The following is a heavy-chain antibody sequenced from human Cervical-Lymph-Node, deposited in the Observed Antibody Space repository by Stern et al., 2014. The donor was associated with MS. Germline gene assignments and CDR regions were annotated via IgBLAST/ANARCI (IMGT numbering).Heavy chain of an antibody. Sequence: VQLVQSGPGLVKPSETLSLTCAVSGGSISSRYWGWIRQPPGKGLEWIGLISHSGDTKYNPSLKSRVTISLETSKKQLSLKATSVTAADTAVYYCARLSTAVDFWGQGTLVTVSS. CDR2: ISHSGDT. CDR3: ARLSTAVDF. J-gene: IGHJ4*02. CDR1: GGSISSRY. V-gene: IGHV4-59*08.